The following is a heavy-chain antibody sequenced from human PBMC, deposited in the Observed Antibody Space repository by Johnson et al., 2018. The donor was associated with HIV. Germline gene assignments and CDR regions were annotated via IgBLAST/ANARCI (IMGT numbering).Heavy chain of an antibody. CDR1: GFTVSSNY. J-gene: IGHJ3*02. V-gene: IGHV3-66*03. CDR2: IYSDGTT. Sequence: VQLVESGGGLIQPGGSLRLSCAASGFTVSSNYMSWVRQAPGKGLEWVSVIYSDGTTYYADFVKGRFTISRDNSKNTLYLQMNSLRAEDTAVYYCARGRRIQLWFGEVIWGQGTMVTVSS. D-gene: IGHD5-18*01. CDR3: ARGRRIQLWFGEVI.